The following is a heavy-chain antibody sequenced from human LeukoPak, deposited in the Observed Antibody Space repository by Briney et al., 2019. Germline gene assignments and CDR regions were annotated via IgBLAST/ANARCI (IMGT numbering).Heavy chain of an antibody. CDR1: GGSISSGGYY. V-gene: IGHV4-31*03. CDR3: ARDRLSYLDY. J-gene: IGHJ4*02. D-gene: IGHD6-19*01. CDR2: IYYSGST. Sequence: PSRTLSLTCTVSGGSISSGGYYWSWIRQHPGKGLEWIGYIYYSGSTYYNPSLRSRVTISVDTSKNQFSLKLSSVTAADTAVYYCARDRLSYLDYWGQGTLVTVSS.